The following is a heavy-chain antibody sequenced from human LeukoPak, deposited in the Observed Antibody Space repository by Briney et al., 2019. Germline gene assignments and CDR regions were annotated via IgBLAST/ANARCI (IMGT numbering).Heavy chain of an antibody. CDR3: ARINSRGYYYYFDY. Sequence: SETLSLTCTVSGGSISSYYWSWIRQPAGKGLEWIGRIYTSGSTNYNPSLKSRVTMSVDTSKNQFSLKLSSVTAADTAVYSCARINSRGYYYYFDYWGQATLVTVSP. CDR2: IYTSGST. J-gene: IGHJ4*02. V-gene: IGHV4-4*07. D-gene: IGHD3-22*01. CDR1: GGSISSYY.